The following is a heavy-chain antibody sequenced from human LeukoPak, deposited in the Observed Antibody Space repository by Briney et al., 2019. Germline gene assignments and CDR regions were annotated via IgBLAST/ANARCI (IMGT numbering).Heavy chain of an antibody. CDR3: AKDPTIVVVPDNWFDP. D-gene: IGHD2-2*01. J-gene: IGHJ5*02. Sequence: PGGSLRLSCTASGFSFSSYEMNWVRQAPGKGLEWVSYISSSGSTIYYADSVKGRFTISRDNSKNTLYLQMNSLRAEDTAVYYCAKDPTIVVVPDNWFDPWGQGTLVTVSS. CDR2: ISSSGSTI. V-gene: IGHV3-48*03. CDR1: GFSFSSYE.